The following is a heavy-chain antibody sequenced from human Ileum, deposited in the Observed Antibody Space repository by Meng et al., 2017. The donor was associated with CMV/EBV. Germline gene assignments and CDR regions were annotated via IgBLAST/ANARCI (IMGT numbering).Heavy chain of an antibody. J-gene: IGHJ5*02. D-gene: IGHD6-19*01. CDR3: ASTLYPKRWLNWFDP. Sequence: SETLSLTCTVSGGSISSYYWSWIRQPPGKGLEWIGYMYYRETAYYNPSLKSRVTISVDTAKNLFSLRLDSVTAADTAVYYCASTLYPKRWLNWFDPWGQGTLVTLL. V-gene: IGHV4-59*01. CDR1: GGSISSYY. CDR2: MYYRETA.